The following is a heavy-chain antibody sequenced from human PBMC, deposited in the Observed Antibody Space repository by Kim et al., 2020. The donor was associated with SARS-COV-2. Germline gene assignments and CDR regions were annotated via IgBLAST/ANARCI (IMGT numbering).Heavy chain of an antibody. V-gene: IGHV4-4*07. D-gene: IGHD3-3*01. CDR1: GGSISSYY. CDR2: IYTSGST. CDR3: ARDRREGDFWSGYFRSWFDP. Sequence: SETLSLTCTVSGGSISSYYWSWIRQPAGKGLEWIGRIYTSGSTNYNPSLKSRVTMSVDTSKNQFSLKLSSVTAADTAVYYCARDRREGDFWSGYFRSWFDPWGQGTLVTVSS. J-gene: IGHJ5*02.